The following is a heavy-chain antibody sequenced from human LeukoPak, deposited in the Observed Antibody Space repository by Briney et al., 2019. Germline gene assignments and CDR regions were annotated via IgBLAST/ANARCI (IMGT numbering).Heavy chain of an antibody. J-gene: IGHJ4*02. CDR3: ASGYYYDSSGYPFDY. Sequence: SETLSLTCAVSGGSISSSNWWSWVRQPPGKGLEWIGEIYHSGSTNYNPSLKSRVTISVDKSKNQFSLKLSSVTAADTAVYYCASGYYYDSSGYPFDYWGQGTLVTVSS. CDR2: IYHSGST. V-gene: IGHV4-4*02. D-gene: IGHD3-22*01. CDR1: GGSISSSNW.